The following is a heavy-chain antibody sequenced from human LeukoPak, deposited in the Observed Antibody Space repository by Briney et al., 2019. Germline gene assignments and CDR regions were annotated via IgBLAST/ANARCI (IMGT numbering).Heavy chain of an antibody. CDR2: IIPIFGTA. CDR3: AREAVTGIAVAGTVSYFDY. CDR1: GGTFSSYA. Sequence: ASVTVSCKASGGTFSSYAISWVRQAPGQGLEWMGGIIPIFGTANYAQKFQGRVTITADESTSTAYMELSSLRSEDTAVYYCAREAVTGIAVAGTVSYFDYWGQGTLVTVSS. D-gene: IGHD6-19*01. V-gene: IGHV1-69*13. J-gene: IGHJ4*02.